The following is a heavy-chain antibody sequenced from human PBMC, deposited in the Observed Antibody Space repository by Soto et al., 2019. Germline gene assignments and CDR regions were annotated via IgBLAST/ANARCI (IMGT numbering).Heavy chain of an antibody. V-gene: IGHV4-61*01. CDR3: ARAEQVVYFDY. CDR1: GGSLSSGSSY. J-gene: IGHJ4*02. Sequence: PSETLALTCTGAGGSLSSGSSYGSWVRQPPGKGLEWIGYIYYSGSTNYNPSLKSRVTISVDTSKNQFSLKLSSVTAADTAVYYCARAEQVVYFDYWGQGTLVNGSS. D-gene: IGHD2-15*01. CDR2: IYYSGST.